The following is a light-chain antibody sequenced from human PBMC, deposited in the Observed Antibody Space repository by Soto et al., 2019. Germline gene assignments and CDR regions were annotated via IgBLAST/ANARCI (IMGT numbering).Light chain of an antibody. CDR1: QSVSSSY. V-gene: IGKV3-20*01. Sequence: EIVLTQSPGTLSLSPGERATLSCRASQSVSSSYLAWYQQKPGQAPRLLIYGASSRATGIPDRFSGSGSGKDFPLTTSRVEPKVFAGYYCQQYGSSPPFLGGGTRGDIK. CDR2: GAS. J-gene: IGKJ4*01. CDR3: QQYGSSPPF.